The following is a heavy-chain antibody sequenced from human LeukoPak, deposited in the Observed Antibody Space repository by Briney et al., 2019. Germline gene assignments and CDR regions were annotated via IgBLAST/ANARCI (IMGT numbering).Heavy chain of an antibody. CDR1: GFTFSSYG. Sequence: GGSLRLSCAASGFTFSSYGMHWVRQAPGKGLEWVAVISYDGSNKYYADSVKGRFTISRDNSKNTLYLQMNSLRAEDTAVYYCAKGTVVAAKDYYYYMDVWGKGTTVTISS. CDR3: AKGTVVAAKDYYYYMDV. V-gene: IGHV3-30*18. D-gene: IGHD2-15*01. J-gene: IGHJ6*03. CDR2: ISYDGSNK.